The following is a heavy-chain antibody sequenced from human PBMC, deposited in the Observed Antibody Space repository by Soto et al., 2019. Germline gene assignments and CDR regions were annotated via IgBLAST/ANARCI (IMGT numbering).Heavy chain of an antibody. CDR1: GGYISSYY. J-gene: IGHJ4*02. CDR3: ARVYGDYLDY. V-gene: IGHV4-59*01. Sequence: PSETLSLTSPVSGGYISSYYWSWIRQPPGKGLEWIGYIYYSGSTNYNPSLKSRVTISVDTSKNQFSLKLSSVTAADTAVYYCARVYGDYLDYWGQGTLVTVSS. CDR2: IYYSGST. D-gene: IGHD4-17*01.